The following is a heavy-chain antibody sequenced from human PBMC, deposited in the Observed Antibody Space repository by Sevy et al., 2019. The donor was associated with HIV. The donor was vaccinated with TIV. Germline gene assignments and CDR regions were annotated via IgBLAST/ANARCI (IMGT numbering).Heavy chain of an antibody. Sequence: ASVKVSCKVSGFTLSEVSMHWVRQAPGKGLEWMGTFDPEDGETIYAQTFQGRVTMTEDTSTDTAYMELSSLRSEDTAVFYRTITKDYYDNSGYPFDYWGQGTLVTVSS. CDR1: GFTLSEVS. CDR3: TITKDYYDNSGYPFDY. CDR2: FDPEDGET. V-gene: IGHV1-24*01. J-gene: IGHJ4*02. D-gene: IGHD3-22*01.